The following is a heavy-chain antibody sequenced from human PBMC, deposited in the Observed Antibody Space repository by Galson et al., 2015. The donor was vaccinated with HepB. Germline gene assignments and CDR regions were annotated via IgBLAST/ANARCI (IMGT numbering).Heavy chain of an antibody. D-gene: IGHD6-19*01. CDR2: TYYRSRWYK. CDR1: GDSVSSNSAG. V-gene: IGHV6-1*01. J-gene: IGHJ4*02. Sequence: CAISGDSVSSNSAGWTWIRQSPSRGLEWLGRTYYRSRWYKDYAVSVKSRISIYADTSKNQFSLQLNSVTPEDTAVYYCARVQAGATFDSWGQGTLVAVSS. CDR3: ARVQAGATFDS.